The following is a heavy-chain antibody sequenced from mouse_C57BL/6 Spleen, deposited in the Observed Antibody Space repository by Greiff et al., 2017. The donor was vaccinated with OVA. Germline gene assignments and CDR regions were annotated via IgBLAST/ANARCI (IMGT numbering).Heavy chain of an antibody. V-gene: IGHV1-82*01. CDR3: ASYTTVVAKGFAY. J-gene: IGHJ3*01. CDR1: GYAFSSSW. CDR2: IYPGDGDT. D-gene: IGHD1-1*01. Sequence: QVQLKESGPELVKPGASVKISCKASGYAFSSSWMNWVKQRPGKGLEWIGRIYPGDGDTNYNGKFKGKATLTADKSSSTAYMQLSSLTSEDSAVYFCASYTTVVAKGFAYWGQGTLVTVSA.